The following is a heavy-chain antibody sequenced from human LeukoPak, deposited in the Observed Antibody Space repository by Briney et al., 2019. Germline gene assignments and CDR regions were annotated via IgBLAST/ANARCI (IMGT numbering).Heavy chain of an antibody. CDR3: AKGYIVVVPAASLTYNWFDP. CDR1: GFTFSSYA. V-gene: IGHV3-23*01. D-gene: IGHD2-2*01. J-gene: IGHJ5*02. Sequence: PGGSLRLSCAASGFTFSSYAMSWVRQAPGRGLEWVSAISGSGGSTYYADSVKGRFTISRDNSKNTPYLQMNSLRAEDTAVYYCAKGYIVVVPAASLTYNWFDPWGQGTLVTVSS. CDR2: ISGSGGST.